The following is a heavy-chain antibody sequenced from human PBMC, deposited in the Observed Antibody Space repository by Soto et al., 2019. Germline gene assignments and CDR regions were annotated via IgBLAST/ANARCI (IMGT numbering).Heavy chain of an antibody. V-gene: IGHV3-53*01. D-gene: IGHD5-18*01. CDR2: IYSGGST. Sequence: GESLKISCAASGLSVSNNHMSWVRQAPGKGLEWVSIIYSGGSTYHADSVKGRFTISRDDSKNTVFLQMNGLRAEDTAVYYCARAYSYRFDDWGQGTLVTVSS. CDR1: GLSVSNNH. CDR3: ARAYSYRFDD. J-gene: IGHJ4*02.